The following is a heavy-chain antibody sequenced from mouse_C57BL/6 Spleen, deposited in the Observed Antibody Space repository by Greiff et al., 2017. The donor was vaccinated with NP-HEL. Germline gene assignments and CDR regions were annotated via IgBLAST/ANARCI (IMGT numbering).Heavy chain of an antibody. CDR1: GYTFTSYW. D-gene: IGHD1-1*01. CDR2: IDPYDSYT. J-gene: IGHJ2*01. Sequence: VQLQQPGAELVMPGASVKLSCKASGYTFTSYWMHWVKQRPGQGLEWIGEIDPYDSYTNYNQKFKGKSTLTVDKSSSTAYMPLSSLTSEDSAVYYCARYGYGSSFDYWGQGTTLTVSS. CDR3: ARYGYGSSFDY. V-gene: IGHV1-69*01.